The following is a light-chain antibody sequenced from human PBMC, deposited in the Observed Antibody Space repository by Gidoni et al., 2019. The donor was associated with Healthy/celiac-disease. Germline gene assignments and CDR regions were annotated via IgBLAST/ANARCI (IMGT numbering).Light chain of an antibody. CDR1: SSNIGAGYD. J-gene: IGLJ2*01. Sequence: QSVLTQPPSVSRSPGQRVTISCTGSSSNIGAGYDVHWYQQLPGTAPKLLIYGKSNRPAGVTDRFSGYKSGTSASLAITGLQDEDEEDYYCQSYDSSLSVFGGGTKLTVL. CDR2: GKS. V-gene: IGLV1-40*01. CDR3: QSYDSSLSV.